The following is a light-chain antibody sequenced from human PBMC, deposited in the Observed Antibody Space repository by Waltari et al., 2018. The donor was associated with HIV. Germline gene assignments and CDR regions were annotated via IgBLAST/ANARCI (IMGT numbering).Light chain of an antibody. Sequence: DIQMTQSPSSVSASVGDGVTITCRANKKIGTYLAWYQQKVGRAPQLLIYSASRLQDGVPPRFSGSGSGTNFTLTITNLQPEDFATYYCQQAESFPHTFGGGTDV. CDR2: SAS. V-gene: IGKV1-12*01. CDR1: KKIGTY. J-gene: IGKJ4*01. CDR3: QQAESFPHT.